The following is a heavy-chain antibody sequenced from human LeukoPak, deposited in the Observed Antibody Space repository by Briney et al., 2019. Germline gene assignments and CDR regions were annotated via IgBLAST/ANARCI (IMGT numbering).Heavy chain of an antibody. J-gene: IGHJ4*02. Sequence: GASVKVSCKASGYTFTSYDINWVRQATGQGLEWMGWMNPNSGNTGYAQKFQGRVTITRNTSISTAYMELSSLRSEDTAVYYCARTVGYCSSTSCKSFDYWGQGTLVTVSS. CDR1: GYTFTSYD. CDR2: MNPNSGNT. D-gene: IGHD2-2*01. V-gene: IGHV1-8*03. CDR3: ARTVGYCSSTSCKSFDY.